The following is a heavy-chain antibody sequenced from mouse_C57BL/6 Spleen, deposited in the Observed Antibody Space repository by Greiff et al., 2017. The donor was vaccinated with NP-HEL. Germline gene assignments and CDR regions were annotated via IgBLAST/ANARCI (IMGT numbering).Heavy chain of an antibody. CDR2: IDPSDSST. J-gene: IGHJ2*01. D-gene: IGHD1-1*01. CDR3: ARYYYGSSCFDY. V-gene: IGHV1-69*01. Sequence: QVQLKQPGAELVMPGASVKLSCKASGYTFTSYWMHWVKQRPGQGLEWIGEIDPSDSSTNYNQKFKGKSTLTVDKSSSTAYMQLSSLTSEESAVYYCARYYYGSSCFDYWGQGATLTVSS. CDR1: GYTFTSYW.